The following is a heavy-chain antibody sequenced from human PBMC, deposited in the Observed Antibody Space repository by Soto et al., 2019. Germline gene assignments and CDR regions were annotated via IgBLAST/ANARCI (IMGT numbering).Heavy chain of an antibody. V-gene: IGHV4-39*02. J-gene: IGHJ4*02. D-gene: IGHD2-21*02. CDR2: IYYAGSP. Sequence: SETLSLTYSVSGGSISSTGHYWGWIRQPPGKGLEWIGNIYYAGSPYYNPSLKSRVTISVDTSKNHFSLALTSVTAADTAVYYCARLMGVVTVDYWGQGALVTVSS. CDR3: ARLMGVVTVDY. CDR1: GGSISSTGHY.